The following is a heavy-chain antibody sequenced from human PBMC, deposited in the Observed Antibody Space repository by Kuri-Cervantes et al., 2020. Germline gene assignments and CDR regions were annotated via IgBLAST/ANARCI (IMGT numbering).Heavy chain of an antibody. CDR3: ARGSIAAAGTSTFDY. V-gene: IGHV4-59*12. J-gene: IGHJ4*02. D-gene: IGHD6-13*01. CDR1: GGSIGTYY. CDR2: VYSSGTT. Sequence: SETLSLTCSVSGGSIGTYYWTWIRQPLGKGLEWMGFVYSSGTTTYNPSLKSRVTISVDTSKNQFSLKLSSVTAADTAVYYCARGSIAAAGTSTFDYWGQGTLVTVSS.